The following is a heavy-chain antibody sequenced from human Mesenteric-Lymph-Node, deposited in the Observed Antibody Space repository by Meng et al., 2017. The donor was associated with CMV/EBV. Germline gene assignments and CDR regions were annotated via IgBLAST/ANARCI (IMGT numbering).Heavy chain of an antibody. Sequence: GGSLRLSCAASGFTFSSYAMHWVRQAPGKGLEWVAVISYDGRNKYYADSVKGRFTISRDNSKNTLYLQMNSLRPEDTAVYYCARGGCSGGTCYTGISDFDYWGQGTLVTVSS. CDR2: ISYDGRNK. J-gene: IGHJ4*02. CDR3: ARGGCSGGTCYTGISDFDY. CDR1: GFTFSSYA. V-gene: IGHV3-30*04. D-gene: IGHD2-15*01.